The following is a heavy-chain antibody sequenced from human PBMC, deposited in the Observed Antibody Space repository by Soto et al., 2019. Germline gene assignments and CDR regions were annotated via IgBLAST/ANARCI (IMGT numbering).Heavy chain of an antibody. CDR1: GFTFSDYY. D-gene: IGHD2-15*01. V-gene: IGHV3-11*04. Sequence: GGSLRLSCAASGFTFSDYYMSWIRQAPGKGLEWVSYISSSGSTIYYADSVKGRFTISRENAKNSLYLQMNSLRAGDTAVYYCARSPPGGHHYYYGMDVWGQGTTVTVSS. CDR2: ISSSGSTI. J-gene: IGHJ6*02. CDR3: ARSPPGGHHYYYGMDV.